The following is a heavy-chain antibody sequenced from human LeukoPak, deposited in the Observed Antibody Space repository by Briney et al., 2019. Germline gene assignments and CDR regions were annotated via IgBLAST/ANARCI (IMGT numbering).Heavy chain of an antibody. CDR2: TNNDGSST. J-gene: IGHJ4*02. CDR1: GFTSSNYW. D-gene: IGHD5/OR15-5a*01. CDR3: TRSVSPYYFDC. V-gene: IGHV3-74*01. Sequence: GGSLRLSCVASGFTSSNYWIHWVRQAPGKGLVWVSRTNNDGSSTTYADFVKGRFTSSRDNAKNTLYLQMDSLRAEDTAVYYCTRSVSPYYFDCWGQGTLVTVSS.